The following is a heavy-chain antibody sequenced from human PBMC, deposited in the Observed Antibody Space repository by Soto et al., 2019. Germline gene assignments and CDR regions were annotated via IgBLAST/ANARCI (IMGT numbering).Heavy chain of an antibody. J-gene: IGHJ3*02. CDR3: AKGTRGGDAFYI. V-gene: IGHV3-30*18. Sequence: SLRLSCAASGFTFSSYGMHWVRQAPGKGLEWVAVISYDGSNKYYADSVKGRFTISRDNSKNTLYLQMNSLRAEDTAVYYCAKGTRGGDAFYIWGQGTXVTVSS. CDR2: ISYDGSNK. D-gene: IGHD3-10*01. CDR1: GFTFSSYG.